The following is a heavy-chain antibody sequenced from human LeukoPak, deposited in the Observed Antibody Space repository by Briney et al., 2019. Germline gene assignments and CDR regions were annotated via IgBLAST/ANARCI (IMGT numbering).Heavy chain of an antibody. J-gene: IGHJ4*02. V-gene: IGHV4-39*07. Sequence: PSETLSLTCVVSGGSISSTSYYWGWIRQPPGKGLEWIGEINHSGSTNYNPSLKSRVTISVDTSKNQFSLKLSSVTAADTAVYYCARREAMVRGVIDWGQGTLVTVSS. D-gene: IGHD3-10*01. CDR2: INHSGST. CDR1: GGSISSTSYY. CDR3: ARREAMVRGVID.